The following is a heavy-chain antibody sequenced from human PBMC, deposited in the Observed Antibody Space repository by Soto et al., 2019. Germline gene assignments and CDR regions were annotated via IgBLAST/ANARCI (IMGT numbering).Heavy chain of an antibody. CDR1: GGSINSGDYY. D-gene: IGHD5-12*01. Sequence: QVQLQESGPGLVKPSQTLSLTGTVSGGSINSGDYYLTWIRHPPGKALEWIGCIHYSGSTYYNPAHKSRISISVDTDKTQFSLQLNSVTAADTFMYYCASRVGYDYPKSRWVDWFDPWGQGTLVTVAS. J-gene: IGHJ5*02. CDR3: ASRVGYDYPKSRWVDWFDP. V-gene: IGHV4-30-4*01. CDR2: IHYSGST.